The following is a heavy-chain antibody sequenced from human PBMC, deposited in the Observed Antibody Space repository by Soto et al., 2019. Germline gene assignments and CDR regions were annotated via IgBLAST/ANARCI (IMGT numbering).Heavy chain of an antibody. J-gene: IGHJ4*02. CDR2: ISYDGSNK. D-gene: IGHD3-22*01. V-gene: IGHV3-30*18. CDR1: GFTFSSYG. CDR3: AKRWYYYDSSGDY. Sequence: GGSLRLSCAASGFTFSSYGMHWVRQAPGKGLEWVAVISYDGSNKYYADSVKGRFTISRDNSKNTLYLQMNSLRAEDTAVYYCAKRWYYYDSSGDYWGQGTLVTVSS.